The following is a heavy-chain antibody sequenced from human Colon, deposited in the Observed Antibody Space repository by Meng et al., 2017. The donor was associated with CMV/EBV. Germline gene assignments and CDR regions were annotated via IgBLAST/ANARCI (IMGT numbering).Heavy chain of an antibody. Sequence: GGSLRLSCAASGFTFSSDAMSWVRQAPGKGLEWVSTISRSGGSTYYVDSVRGRFTISRDNSKNTLYLQMNSVRVDDTAVYYCARGLDYGTVFFYWGQGTLVTVSS. V-gene: IGHV3-23*01. J-gene: IGHJ4*02. CDR2: ISRSGGST. CDR1: GFTFSSDA. D-gene: IGHD4-17*01. CDR3: ARGLDYGTVFFY.